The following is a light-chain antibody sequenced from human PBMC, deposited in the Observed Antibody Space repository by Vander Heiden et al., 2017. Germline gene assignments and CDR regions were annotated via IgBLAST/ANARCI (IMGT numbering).Light chain of an antibody. V-gene: IGLV3-21*02. CDR1: YIGSKS. CDR3: QVWDSSTDHLI. Sequence: SYVLPKPPSASVATGQTARITRGGNYIGSKSVHWYQQQPAQAPVLVVYDDGDRPSGIPERFSGSNSGNPATLAISRVEAGDDADYYCQVWDSSTDHLIFGGGTKLTVL. CDR2: DDG. J-gene: IGLJ2*01.